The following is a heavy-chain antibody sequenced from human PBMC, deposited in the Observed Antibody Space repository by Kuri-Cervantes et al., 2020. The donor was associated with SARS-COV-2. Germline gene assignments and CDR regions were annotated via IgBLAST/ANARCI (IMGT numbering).Heavy chain of an antibody. CDR3: ARRGNDFWSGYYSLDYYYMDV. V-gene: IGHV4-59*08. J-gene: IGHJ6*03. D-gene: IGHD3-3*01. CDR2: MSDSGST. CDR1: GGSISSHY. Sequence: SETLSLTCSVSGGSISSHYWSWIRQPPGKGLEWIGYMSDSGSTYYSPSLKSRVTISVDTSKNQFSLQLTSVTAADTAVYYCARRGNDFWSGYYSLDYYYMDVWGKGTTVTVSS.